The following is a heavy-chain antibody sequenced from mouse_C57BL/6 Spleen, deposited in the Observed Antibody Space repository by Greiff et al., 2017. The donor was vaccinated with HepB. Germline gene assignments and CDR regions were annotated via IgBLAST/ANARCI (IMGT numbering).Heavy chain of an antibody. J-gene: IGHJ4*01. CDR3: AREVYYSREAMDY. V-gene: IGHV5-4*01. CDR2: ISDGGSYT. Sequence: EVQLVESGGGLVKPGGSLKLSCAASGFTFSSYAMSWVRQTPEKRLEWVATISDGGSYTYYPDNVKGRFTISRDNAKNNLYLQMSHLKSEDTAMYYCAREVYYSREAMDYWGQGTSVTVSS. CDR1: GFTFSSYA. D-gene: IGHD2-12*01.